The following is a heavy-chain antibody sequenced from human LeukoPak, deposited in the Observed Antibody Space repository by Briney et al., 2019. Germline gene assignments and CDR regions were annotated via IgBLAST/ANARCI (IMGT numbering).Heavy chain of an antibody. CDR2: INPSGGST. Sequence: GASVKVSCKASGYTFSNYYMHWVRQAPGQGLEWMGLINPSGGSTSCAQKFQGRVTMTRDTSTTTFYMDLSSLRSEDTAVYYCARGSSGSYYNYFDYWGQGTLVTVSS. V-gene: IGHV1-46*01. CDR3: ARGSSGSYYNYFDY. D-gene: IGHD1-26*01. CDR1: GYTFSNYY. J-gene: IGHJ4*02.